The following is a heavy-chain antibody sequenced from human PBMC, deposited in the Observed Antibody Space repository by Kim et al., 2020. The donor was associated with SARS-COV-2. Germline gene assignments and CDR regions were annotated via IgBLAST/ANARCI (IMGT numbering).Heavy chain of an antibody. J-gene: IGHJ6*02. V-gene: IGHV3-13*04. CDR2: IGTAGET. D-gene: IGHD3-10*01. Sequence: GGSLRLSCAASGFIFGGHDMHWVRQGTGKGLEWVSAIGTAGETFYEESVKGRFIISREDGKNSLYLQMDSLGAGDTAVYYCARGIQLWLGVDVWGQGTAVSVSS. CDR1: GFIFGGHD. CDR3: ARGIQLWLGVDV.